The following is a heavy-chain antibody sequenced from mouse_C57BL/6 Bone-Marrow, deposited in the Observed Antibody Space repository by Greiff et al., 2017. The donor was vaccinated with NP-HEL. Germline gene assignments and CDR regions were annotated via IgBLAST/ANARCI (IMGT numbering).Heavy chain of an antibody. CDR1: GYAFTNYL. D-gene: IGHD1-1*01. Sequence: VQLQQSGADLVRPGTSVKVSCKASGYAFTNYLIEWVKQRPGQGLEWIGVINPGSGGTNYNEKFKGKATLTADKSSSTAYMQLSSLTSEDSAVYFCARGPYYYGSSCYYAMDYWGQGTSVTVSS. J-gene: IGHJ4*01. CDR3: ARGPYYYGSSCYYAMDY. CDR2: INPGSGGT. V-gene: IGHV1-54*01.